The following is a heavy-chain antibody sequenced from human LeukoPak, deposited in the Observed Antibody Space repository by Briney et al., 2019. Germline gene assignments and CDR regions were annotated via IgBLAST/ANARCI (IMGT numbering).Heavy chain of an antibody. Sequence: SETMSLTCTVYGGSISSSSYYWGWIRQPPGKGLEWIGSIYYSGSTYYNPSLKSRVTISVDTSKNQFSLKLSSVTAADTAVYYCARDYYDSSATRDYYYGMDVWGQGTTVTVSS. V-gene: IGHV4-39*02. D-gene: IGHD3-22*01. J-gene: IGHJ6*02. CDR1: GGSISSSSYY. CDR2: IYYSGST. CDR3: ARDYYDSSATRDYYYGMDV.